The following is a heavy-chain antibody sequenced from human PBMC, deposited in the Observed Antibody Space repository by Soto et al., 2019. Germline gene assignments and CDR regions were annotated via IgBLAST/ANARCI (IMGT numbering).Heavy chain of an antibody. CDR3: ARAPYDSSTYYLDY. CDR1: GASMSGGDYY. CDR2: IYYTGNT. J-gene: IGHJ4*02. D-gene: IGHD3-22*01. V-gene: IGHV4-30-4*01. Sequence: QVQLQESGPGLVKPSQTLSLTCTVSGASMSGGDYYWTRIRQPPGKGLEWIGSIYYTGNTYSNPSLESRLSISVDPSNNQFALRLTSVTAPDTAIYYCARAPYDSSTYYLDYWGQGTLVTVSS.